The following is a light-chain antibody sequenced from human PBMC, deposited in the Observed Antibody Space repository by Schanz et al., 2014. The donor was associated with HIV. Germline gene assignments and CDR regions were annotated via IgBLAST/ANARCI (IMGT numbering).Light chain of an antibody. V-gene: IGLV2-14*03. CDR3: QSYDSSLSGSDVV. J-gene: IGLJ2*01. Sequence: QSALTQPTSVSGSPGQSITISCTGASMAFSSSNFVSWYQQHPGEAPRLIIYDVTSRPSGVSARFSASKTGETASLTVSGLQADDEADYYCQSYDSSLSGSDVVFGGGTKLTVL. CDR1: SMAFSSSNF. CDR2: DVT.